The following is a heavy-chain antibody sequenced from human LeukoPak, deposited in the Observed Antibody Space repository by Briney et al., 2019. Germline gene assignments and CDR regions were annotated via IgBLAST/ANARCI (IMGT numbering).Heavy chain of an antibody. V-gene: IGHV1-2*02. CDR3: AGGAHYHDSSQGYDY. D-gene: IGHD3-22*01. J-gene: IGHJ4*02. Sequence: GASVKASCKASGYTFTGYYMHWVRQAPGQGLEWMGWINPNSGGTNYAQKFQGRVTMTRDTSISTAYMELSRLRSDDTAVYYCAGGAHYHDSSQGYDYWGQGTLVTVSS. CDR1: GYTFTGYY. CDR2: INPNSGGT.